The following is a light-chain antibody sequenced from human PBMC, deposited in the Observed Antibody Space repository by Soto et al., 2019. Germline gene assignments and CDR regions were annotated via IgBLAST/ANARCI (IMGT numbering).Light chain of an antibody. V-gene: IGKV3-11*01. J-gene: IGKJ4*01. Sequence: EIVLTQSPATLSLSPGERATLSCRASQSVSSYLAWYQQKPGQAPRLLIYDASNRATGIPARFSGSGSGTDFTITISSLEPEDFAVYYCQQRSNWPPETFGGGTKVEIK. CDR3: QQRSNWPPET. CDR1: QSVSSY. CDR2: DAS.